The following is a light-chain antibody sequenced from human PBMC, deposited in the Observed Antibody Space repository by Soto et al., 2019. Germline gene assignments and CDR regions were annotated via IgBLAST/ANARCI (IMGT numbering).Light chain of an antibody. CDR2: EVS. J-gene: IGLJ3*02. CDR3: SSYAGSGNLM. Sequence: QSALTQPPSASGSPGQSVTISCTGTSSDVGGHDRVSWYQQHPGKAPKLMIYEVSQRPSGVPDRFSASKSGNTASLTVAGLQAEDEADYYCSSYAGSGNLMFGGGTKLTVL. V-gene: IGLV2-8*01. CDR1: SSDVGGHDR.